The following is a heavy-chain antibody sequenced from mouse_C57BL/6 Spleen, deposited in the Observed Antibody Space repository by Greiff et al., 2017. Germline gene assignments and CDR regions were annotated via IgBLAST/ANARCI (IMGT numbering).Heavy chain of an antibody. J-gene: IGHJ3*01. CDR1: GFSLTSYG. CDR2: IWSGGST. Sequence: VQLQESGPGLVQPSQSLSITCTVSGFSLTSYGVHWVRQPPGKGLEWLGVIWSGGSTDYNAAFISRLSISKDNSKSQVFFKMNSLQADDTAIYYCATLNWDRFAYWGQGTLVTVSA. D-gene: IGHD4-1*02. V-gene: IGHV2-4*01. CDR3: ATLNWDRFAY.